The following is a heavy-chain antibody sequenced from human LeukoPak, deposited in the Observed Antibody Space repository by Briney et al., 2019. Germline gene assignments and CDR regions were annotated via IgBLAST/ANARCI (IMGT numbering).Heavy chain of an antibody. J-gene: IGHJ4*02. V-gene: IGHV3-21*01. Sequence: GGSLRLSCAASGFTFSSYSMNWVRQAPGKGLEWVSSISSSSSYIYYADSVKGRFTISRDNSKNTLYLQMNSLRAGDTAVYYCAKARLKYCSGGSCYYLDYWGQGTLVTVSS. CDR1: GFTFSSYS. CDR2: ISSSSSYI. D-gene: IGHD2-15*01. CDR3: AKARLKYCSGGSCYYLDY.